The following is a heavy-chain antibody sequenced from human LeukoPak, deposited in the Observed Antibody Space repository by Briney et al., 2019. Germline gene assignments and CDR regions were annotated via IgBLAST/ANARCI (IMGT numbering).Heavy chain of an antibody. J-gene: IGHJ5*02. V-gene: IGHV3-74*01. D-gene: IGHD3-3*01. CDR2: INSDGSST. CDR3: AREPIYDFWGGPDGGIRFDP. Sequence: GGSLRLSCAASGFTFSSYWMHWVRQASGKGLVWVSRINSDGSSTTYADSVKGRFTISRDNAKNTLYLQMNSLRAEDTAVYYCAREPIYDFWGGPDGGIRFDPWGQGTPVTVSS. CDR1: GFTFSSYW.